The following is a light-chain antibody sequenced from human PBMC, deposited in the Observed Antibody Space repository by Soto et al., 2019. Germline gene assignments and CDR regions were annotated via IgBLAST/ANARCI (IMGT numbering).Light chain of an antibody. Sequence: QSALTQPPSASGSPGQSVTISCTGTSSDVGGYNYVSWYQQHPGKAPKLMIYEVSKRSSGVPDRFSGSKSGNTASLTVSGLQAEYEAEYYCNSYSGSINYVFGTGTKVTVL. CDR3: NSYSGSINYV. CDR2: EVS. CDR1: SSDVGGYNY. J-gene: IGLJ1*01. V-gene: IGLV2-8*01.